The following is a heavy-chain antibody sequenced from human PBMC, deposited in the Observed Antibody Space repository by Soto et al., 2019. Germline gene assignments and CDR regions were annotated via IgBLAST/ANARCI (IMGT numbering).Heavy chain of an antibody. CDR2: INPNSGGT. V-gene: IGHV1-2*04. CDR1: GYTFTGYY. Sequence: ASVKVSCKASGYTFTGYYMHWVRQAPGQGLEWMGWINPNSGGTNYAQKFQGWVTMTRDTSISTAYMEPSRLRSDDTAVYYCAREPYYYGSGSYFYYGMYVWGQGTTVTVSS. CDR3: AREPYYYGSGSYFYYGMYV. J-gene: IGHJ6*02. D-gene: IGHD3-10*01.